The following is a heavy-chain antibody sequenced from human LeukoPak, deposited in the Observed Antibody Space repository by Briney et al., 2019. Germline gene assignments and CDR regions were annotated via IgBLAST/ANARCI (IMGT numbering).Heavy chain of an antibody. CDR2: IIPFLGTT. J-gene: IGHJ4*02. V-gene: IGHV1-69*11. CDR3: TIIPNVILFTHYFEY. CDR1: GGVFTTYA. Sequence: SVKVSCKASGGVFTTYAVSWVRQAAGQGLEWMGIIIPFLGTTNYAQKFQGRVTITADEPTRTAYMELTYVRSDDTAVYYCTIIPNVILFTHYFEYWGQGTLVTVSS. D-gene: IGHD2-21*01.